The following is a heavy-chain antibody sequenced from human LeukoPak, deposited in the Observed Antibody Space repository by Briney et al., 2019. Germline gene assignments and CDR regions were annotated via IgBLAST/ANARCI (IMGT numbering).Heavy chain of an antibody. CDR3: AKAPLGIAAPQYFQH. CDR1: GFTFDDYA. D-gene: IGHD6-13*01. V-gene: IGHV3-9*01. J-gene: IGHJ1*01. Sequence: GGPLRLSCAASGFTFDDYAMHWVRQAPGKGLEWVSGISWNSGSIGYADSVKGRFTISRDNAKNSLYLQMNSLRAEDTALYYCAKAPLGIAAPQYFQHWGQGTLVTVSS. CDR2: ISWNSGSI.